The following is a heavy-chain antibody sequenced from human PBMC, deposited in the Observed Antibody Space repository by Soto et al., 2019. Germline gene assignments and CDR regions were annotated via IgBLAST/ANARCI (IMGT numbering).Heavy chain of an antibody. CDR3: ARGITMTVVVTPMDV. CDR2: ISSSSSYI. J-gene: IGHJ6*02. CDR1: GFTFSSYS. Sequence: GGSLRLSGAASGFTFSSYSINWFRHAPGKGLEWVSSISSSSSYIYYADSVKGRFTISRDNAKNSLYLKMNSLRAEDTAAYYCARGITMTVVVTPMDVPGHGTKVNVSS. D-gene: IGHD3-22*01. V-gene: IGHV3-21*01.